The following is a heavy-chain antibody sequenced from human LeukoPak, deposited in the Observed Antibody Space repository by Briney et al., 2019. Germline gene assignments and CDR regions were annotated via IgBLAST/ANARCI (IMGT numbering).Heavy chain of an antibody. Sequence: GGSLRLSCAASGFTFRNYAVVWVRQAPGKGLEWVSAITGSGSTTYYADSVRGRFIIYRDNSKNTLYLQMNSLRGEDTAVYYCGKDPNGDYVGAFDFQRWGQGTLVTVSS. CDR2: ITGSGSTT. CDR3: GKDPNGDYVGAFDFQR. J-gene: IGHJ1*01. CDR1: GFTFRNYA. D-gene: IGHD4-17*01. V-gene: IGHV3-23*01.